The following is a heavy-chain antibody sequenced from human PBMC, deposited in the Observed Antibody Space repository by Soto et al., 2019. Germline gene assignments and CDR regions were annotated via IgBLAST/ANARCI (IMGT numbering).Heavy chain of an antibody. Sequence: SEPLSLTCAVPGESISSGYYWASTRQHPGKWLEWIGSIYHSGTTYYNPSLTSRVTTSVDTRKNQISLKMSSVTAAQSALSFCSLTDNVGYYPHCGQGARVTVS. CDR3: SLTDNVGYYPH. CDR1: GESISSGYY. D-gene: IGHD3-3*01. CDR2: IYHSGTT. V-gene: IGHV4-38-2*01. J-gene: IGHJ4*02.